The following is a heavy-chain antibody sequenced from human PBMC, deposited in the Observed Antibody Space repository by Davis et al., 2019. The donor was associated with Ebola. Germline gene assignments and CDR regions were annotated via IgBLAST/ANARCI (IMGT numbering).Heavy chain of an antibody. CDR1: GFTFSSYA. J-gene: IGHJ6*02. Sequence: GESLKISCAASGFTFSSYAMSWVRQAPGKGLEWVSSISSSSSYIYYADSVKGRFTISRDNAKNSLYLQMNSLRAEDTAVYYCALYYDFWSGYYTDYYGMDVWGQGTTVTVSS. CDR3: ALYYDFWSGYYTDYYGMDV. V-gene: IGHV3-21*01. CDR2: ISSSSSYI. D-gene: IGHD3-3*01.